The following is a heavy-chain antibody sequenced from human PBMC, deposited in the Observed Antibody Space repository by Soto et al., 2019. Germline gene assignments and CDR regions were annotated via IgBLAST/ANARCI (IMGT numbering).Heavy chain of an antibody. D-gene: IGHD1-7*01. CDR3: ARYWGTDYYYYYGMDV. Sequence: PGESLKISCKGSGYSFTSYWIGWVRQMPGKGLEWMGIIYPGDSDTRYSPSFQGQVTISDDKSISTAYLQWSSLKASDTAMYYCARYWGTDYYYYYGMDVWGQGTTVTVSS. J-gene: IGHJ6*02. CDR2: IYPGDSDT. V-gene: IGHV5-51*01. CDR1: GYSFTSYW.